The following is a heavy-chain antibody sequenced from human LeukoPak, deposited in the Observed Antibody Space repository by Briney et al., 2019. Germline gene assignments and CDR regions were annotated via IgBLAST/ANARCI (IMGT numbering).Heavy chain of an antibody. V-gene: IGHV4-39*01. CDR3: GRAWDGYYPGPFDY. CDR2: IYYSGST. CDR1: GGSINSSGYY. Sequence: SETLSLTCTVSGGSINSSGYYWGWIRQPPGKGLEWIGNIYYSGSTYYNPSLKSRVTISVDTSKNQFSLRLSSVTAADTAVYYCGRAWDGYYPGPFDYWGQGTLVTVSS. J-gene: IGHJ4*02. D-gene: IGHD3-22*01.